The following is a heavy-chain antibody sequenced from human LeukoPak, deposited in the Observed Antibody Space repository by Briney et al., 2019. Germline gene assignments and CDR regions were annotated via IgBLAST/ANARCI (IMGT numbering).Heavy chain of an antibody. CDR1: GYTLTDFS. J-gene: IGHJ4*02. V-gene: IGHV1-24*01. Sequence: ASVKVSCNISGYTLTDFSMHWVRQAPGKGLEWMGGFNREDDEPIYAPHFRGRVTVTEDTSTDTAYMELSSLRSEDTAVYYCATLDSYYDNSGRPLIPDWGQGTLVAVSS. D-gene: IGHD3-22*01. CDR2: FNREDDEP. CDR3: ATLDSYYDNSGRPLIPD.